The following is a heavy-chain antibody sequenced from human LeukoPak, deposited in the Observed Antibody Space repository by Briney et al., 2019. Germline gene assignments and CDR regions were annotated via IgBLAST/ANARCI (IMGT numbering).Heavy chain of an antibody. CDR3: ARGVHGYCSSTSCYIYYYGMDV. D-gene: IGHD2-2*02. J-gene: IGHJ6*02. CDR2: IGGSSSYI. CDR1: GFTFNTYS. V-gene: IGHV3-21*01. Sequence: PGGSLRLSCAASGFTFNTYSMNWVHQAPGKGLEWVSSIGGSSSYIYYADSIKGRFTISRDNAKNSLYLQMNSLRAEDTAVYYCARGVHGYCSSTSCYIYYYGMDVWGQGTTVTVSS.